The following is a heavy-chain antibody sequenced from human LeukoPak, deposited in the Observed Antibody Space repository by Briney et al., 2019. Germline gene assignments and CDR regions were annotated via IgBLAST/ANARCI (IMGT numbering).Heavy chain of an antibody. J-gene: IGHJ4*02. D-gene: IGHD3-10*01. Sequence: ASVKVSCKVFGYTLTELSMHWVRQAPGKGLEWMGGFDPEDGETIYAQKFQGRVTMTEDTSTDTAYMELSSLRSEDTAVYYCATTKLLWFGELPNWGQGTLVTVSS. CDR1: GYTLTELS. V-gene: IGHV1-24*01. CDR2: FDPEDGET. CDR3: ATTKLLWFGELPN.